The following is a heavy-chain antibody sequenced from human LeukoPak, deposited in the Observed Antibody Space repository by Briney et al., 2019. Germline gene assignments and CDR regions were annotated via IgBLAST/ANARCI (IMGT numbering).Heavy chain of an antibody. D-gene: IGHD6-19*01. Sequence: AAVKVSCKASGYTFTGYYMHWVRQAPGQGLEWMGWINPNSGGTNYAQKFQGRVTMTRDTSISTAYMELSSLRSEDTAVYYCAVGYSSGWTFDYWGQGTLVTVSS. CDR2: INPNSGGT. J-gene: IGHJ4*02. CDR1: GYTFTGYY. CDR3: AVGYSSGWTFDY. V-gene: IGHV1-2*02.